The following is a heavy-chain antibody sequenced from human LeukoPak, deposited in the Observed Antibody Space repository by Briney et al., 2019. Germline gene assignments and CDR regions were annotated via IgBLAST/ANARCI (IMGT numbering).Heavy chain of an antibody. Sequence: SETLFLTCTVSGGSISSSSYYWGWIRQPPGKGLEWIGSIYYSGSTYYNPSLKSRVTISVDTSKNQFSLKLSSVTAADTAVYYCARLRLGWFDPWGQGTLVTVSS. CDR1: GGSISSSSYY. V-gene: IGHV4-39*01. CDR2: IYYSGST. CDR3: ARLRLGWFDP. D-gene: IGHD6-19*01. J-gene: IGHJ5*02.